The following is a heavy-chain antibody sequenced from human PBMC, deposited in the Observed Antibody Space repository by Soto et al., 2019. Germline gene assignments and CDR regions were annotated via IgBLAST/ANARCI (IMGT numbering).Heavy chain of an antibody. V-gene: IGHV4-30-4*01. J-gene: IGHJ5*01. CDR3: ARVTFTPNWFDS. D-gene: IGHD3-16*01. Sequence: PSETLSLTCTVSGDSISSPDYYWSWIRQAPGKGLELIGYVYYRGSIYYTPSFESRVSFSIDTSKNQFSLRLTSVTAADSAVYFCARVTFTPNWFDSWGQGILVTVSS. CDR2: VYYRGSI. CDR1: GDSISSPDYY.